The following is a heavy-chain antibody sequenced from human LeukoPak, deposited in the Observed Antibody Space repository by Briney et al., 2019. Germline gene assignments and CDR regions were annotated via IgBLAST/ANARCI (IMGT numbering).Heavy chain of an antibody. D-gene: IGHD6-13*01. Sequence: GESLKISCKGSGYTFPIYWIGWVRQMPGKGLEWMGIVNPRDSDTRYSPSFQGQVTFSVDKSISTAYLQWSSLKASDTAMYYCARPEVAAGTGYWGQGTLVTVSS. V-gene: IGHV5-51*01. CDR3: ARPEVAAGTGY. J-gene: IGHJ4*02. CDR2: VNPRDSDT. CDR1: GYTFPIYW.